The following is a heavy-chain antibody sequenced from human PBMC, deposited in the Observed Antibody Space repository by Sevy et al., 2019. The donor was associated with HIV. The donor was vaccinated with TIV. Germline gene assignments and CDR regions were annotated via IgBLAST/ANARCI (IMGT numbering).Heavy chain of an antibody. CDR2: ISFSSNYI. CDR1: GFTFSSSS. Sequence: GGSLRLSCAASGFTFSSSSMNWVRQAPGKGLEWVSSISFSSNYIYYADSVKGRFTISRDNAKNSLFLQMNSLRAEDTAVYYCARDETWDAFDIWGQGTIVTVSS. CDR3: ARDETWDAFDI. J-gene: IGHJ3*02. V-gene: IGHV3-21*01.